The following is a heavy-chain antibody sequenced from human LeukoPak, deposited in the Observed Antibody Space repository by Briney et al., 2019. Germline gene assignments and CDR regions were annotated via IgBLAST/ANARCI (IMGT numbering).Heavy chain of an antibody. CDR1: GFTFSSYG. CDR2: IWYDGSNK. V-gene: IGHV3-33*01. D-gene: IGHD1-14*01. J-gene: IGHJ3*02. CDR3: ARDRSGIYDAFDI. Sequence: GRSLRLSCAASGFTFSSYGMHWVRQAPGKGLEWVAVIWYDGSNKYYADSVKGRFTISRDNSKNTLYLQMNSLRAEDTAVYYCARDRSGIYDAFDIWGQGTMVTVSS.